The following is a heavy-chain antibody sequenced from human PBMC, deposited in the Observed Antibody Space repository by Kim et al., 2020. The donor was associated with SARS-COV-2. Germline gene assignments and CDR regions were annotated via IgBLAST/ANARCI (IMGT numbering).Heavy chain of an antibody. D-gene: IGHD6-19*01. V-gene: IGHV3-43*01. J-gene: IGHJ4*02. Sequence: YEDSVKGRFAISRDNSENSLYLDMHSLKAEDTAIYYCAKDPRTSGWYYLDSWGQGTLVTVSS. CDR3: AKDPRTSGWYYLDS.